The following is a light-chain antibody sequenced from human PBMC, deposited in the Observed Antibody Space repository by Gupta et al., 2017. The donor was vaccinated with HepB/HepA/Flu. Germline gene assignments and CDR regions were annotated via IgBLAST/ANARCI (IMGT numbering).Light chain of an antibody. CDR3: NSRDSSGNPVV. J-gene: IGLJ2*01. Sequence: SSELTQDSVLSLPLGQSVSIRCKGASLRSYYASWYQQKPGQAPVLVIYGNNNRPSGIPDRFSGSSSGNTASLTITGAQAEDEADYYCNSRDSSGNPVVFGGGTKLTVL. CDR2: GNN. CDR1: SLRSYY. V-gene: IGLV3-19*01.